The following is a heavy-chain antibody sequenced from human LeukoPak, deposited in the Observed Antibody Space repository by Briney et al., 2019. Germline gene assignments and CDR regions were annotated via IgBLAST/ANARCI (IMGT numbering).Heavy chain of an antibody. CDR2: INHSGST. D-gene: IGHD3-10*01. Sequence: SETLSLTRAVYGGSFSGYYWSWIRQPPGKGLEWIGEINHSGSTNYNPSLKSRVTISVDTSKNQFSLKLSSVTAADTAVYYCARGRIGYGSGSYFDYWGQGTLVTVSS. CDR1: GGSFSGYY. J-gene: IGHJ4*02. CDR3: ARGRIGYGSGSYFDY. V-gene: IGHV4-34*01.